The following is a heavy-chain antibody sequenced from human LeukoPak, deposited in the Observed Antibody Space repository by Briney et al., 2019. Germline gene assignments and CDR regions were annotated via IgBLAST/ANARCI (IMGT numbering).Heavy chain of an antibody. D-gene: IGHD1-1*01. Sequence: SWVRQPPGKGLEWIGYIYHRGNAYYNPSLESRVTVSVDTSKNQFYLRLSSVTAADTAMYYCAREVRATTTTDAFDLWGHGTMVAVSS. CDR2: IYHRGNA. J-gene: IGHJ3*01. V-gene: IGHV4-30-4*08. CDR3: AREVRATTTTDAFDL.